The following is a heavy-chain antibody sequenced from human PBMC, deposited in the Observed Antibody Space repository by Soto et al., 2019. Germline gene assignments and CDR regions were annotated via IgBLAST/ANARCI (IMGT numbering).Heavy chain of an antibody. CDR1: GFTVSSNY. J-gene: IGHJ5*02. CDR3: ARGYWLDP. Sequence: EVQVVESGGDLVQPVGSLTLSCEASGFTVSSNYMSWVRQSPGKGLEWVSIIYAGGNTYYADSLKGRLTLSRDNSENTVYLQMNSLRPDDTAIYYCARGYWLDPWGQGTLVTVSS. CDR2: IYAGGNT. V-gene: IGHV3-53*04.